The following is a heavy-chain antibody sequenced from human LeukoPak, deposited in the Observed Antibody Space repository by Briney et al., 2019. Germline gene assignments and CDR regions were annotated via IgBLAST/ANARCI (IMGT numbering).Heavy chain of an antibody. CDR3: ARRAGAYSHPYDY. J-gene: IGHJ4*02. Sequence: GGSLRLSCVGSGFILRSYAMSWVRQAPGKGLQWVSSLGISGDYAWYAGSVKGRFTISRDSSKNTLYLQMNSLRAEDTAVYYCARRAGAYSHPYDYWGQGTLVTVSS. V-gene: IGHV3-23*01. CDR2: LGISGDYA. D-gene: IGHD4/OR15-4a*01. CDR1: GFILRSYA.